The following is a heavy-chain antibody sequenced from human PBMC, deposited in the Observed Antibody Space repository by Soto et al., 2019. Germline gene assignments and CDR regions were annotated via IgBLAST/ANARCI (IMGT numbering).Heavy chain of an antibody. V-gene: IGHV5-51*01. D-gene: IGHD2-2*01. CDR2: IYPGDSDT. J-gene: IGHJ6*02. Sequence: GESLKISCEASGYSFSSHWIGWVRQMPGKGLEWMGIIYPGDSDTNYSPSFQGHVTISPDKSISTAYLQWSSLKASDTAMYYCARRYCSSTSFPSNYYAMDVWGQGTTVTVSS. CDR1: GYSFSSHW. CDR3: ARRYCSSTSFPSNYYAMDV.